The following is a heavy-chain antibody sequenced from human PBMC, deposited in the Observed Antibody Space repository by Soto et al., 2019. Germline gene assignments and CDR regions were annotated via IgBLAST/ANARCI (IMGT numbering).Heavy chain of an antibody. CDR3: ATWRGDYALDY. J-gene: IGHJ4*02. D-gene: IGHD4-17*01. V-gene: IGHV3-74*01. CDR1: GSIFSSYW. Sequence: GGSLRLSCVASGSIFSSYWMHWVRQAPGKGLVWVSRITSDGSDTTYADSVKGRFTISRDNAKNTLFLQMNSLRAEDTAVYYCATWRGDYALDYWGKGPLVTVSS. CDR2: ITSDGSDT.